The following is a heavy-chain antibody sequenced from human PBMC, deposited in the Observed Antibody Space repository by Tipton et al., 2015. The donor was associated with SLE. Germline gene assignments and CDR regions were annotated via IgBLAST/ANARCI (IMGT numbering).Heavy chain of an antibody. Sequence: GSLRLSCAASGFTFSSYWMSWVRQAPGKGLEWVANIKQDGSEKYYVESVKGRFTISRDNAKNSLYLQMSDLRAEDTAVYYCATWATSPLDYWGQGTLVTVSS. V-gene: IGHV3-7*01. J-gene: IGHJ4*02. CDR2: IKQDGSEK. CDR1: GFTFSSYW. CDR3: ATWATSPLDY.